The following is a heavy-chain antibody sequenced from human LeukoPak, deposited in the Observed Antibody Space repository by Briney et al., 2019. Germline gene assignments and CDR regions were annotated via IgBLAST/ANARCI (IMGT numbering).Heavy chain of an antibody. Sequence: PSETLSLTCTVSGGTISSGSYYWGWIRQPPGKGLEWIGSIYYSGSTYYNPSLKSRVTISVDTSKNQFSLKLSSVTAADTAVYYCARQGEDIVLMVYAVHWGQGTLVTVSS. CDR2: IYYSGST. J-gene: IGHJ4*02. D-gene: IGHD2-8*01. CDR3: ARQGEDIVLMVYAVH. CDR1: GGTISSGSYY. V-gene: IGHV4-39*01.